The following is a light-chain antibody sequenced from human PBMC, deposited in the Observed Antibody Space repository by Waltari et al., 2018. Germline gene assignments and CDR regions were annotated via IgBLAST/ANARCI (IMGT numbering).Light chain of an antibody. CDR1: QSVSSSN. CDR3: QQYGSSPRT. CDR2: GAS. J-gene: IGKJ1*01. V-gene: IGKV3-20*01. Sequence: DIVLTQSPGTLSLSPGERATLSCRASQSVSSSNFAWYKTKPGQAPRLLIYGASSRATGIPDRCSGGGSGTDFTLTISRLEPEDFAVYYCQQYGSSPRTFGQGTKVEMK.